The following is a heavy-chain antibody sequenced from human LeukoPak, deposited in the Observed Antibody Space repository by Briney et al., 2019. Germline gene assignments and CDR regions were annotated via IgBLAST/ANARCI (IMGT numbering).Heavy chain of an antibody. CDR2: IKQDGSEK. J-gene: IGHJ4*02. CDR3: ARESFLWDCSSTSCYNFDY. V-gene: IGHV3-7*01. CDR1: GFTFSSYG. Sequence: PGGSLRLSCAASGFTFSSYGMHWVRQAPGKGLEWVANIKQDGSEKYYVDSVKGRFTISRDNAKNSLYLQMNSLRAEDTAVYYCARESFLWDCSSTSCYNFDYWGQGTLVTVSS. D-gene: IGHD2-2*01.